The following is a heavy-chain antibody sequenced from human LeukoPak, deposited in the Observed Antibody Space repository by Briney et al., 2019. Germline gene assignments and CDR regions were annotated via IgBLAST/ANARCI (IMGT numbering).Heavy chain of an antibody. CDR3: AKDLSGSNGY. V-gene: IGHV3-23*01. CDR2: IFPSGGEI. J-gene: IGHJ4*02. CDR1: GFTFSTFA. D-gene: IGHD3-10*01. Sequence: GGSLRLSCAASGFTFSTFAMIWVRQPPGKGLEWVSSIFPSGGEIHYADSVKGRFTISRDNSKNTLYLQMNSLRAEDTAVYYCAKDLSGSNGYWGQGTLVTVSS.